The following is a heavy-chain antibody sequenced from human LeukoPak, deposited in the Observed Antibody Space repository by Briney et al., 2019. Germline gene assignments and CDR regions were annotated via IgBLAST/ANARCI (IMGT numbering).Heavy chain of an antibody. CDR1: GGTFSSYA. CDR3: ARSAPKAKSSGWSLFDY. Sequence: ASVKVSCKASGGTFSSYAISWVRQAPGQGLEWMGGIIPIFGTANYAQKFQGRVTITADESTSTAYMELSSLRSEDTAVYYCARSAPKAKSSGWSLFDYWGQGTLVTVSS. J-gene: IGHJ4*02. CDR2: IIPIFGTA. V-gene: IGHV1-69*13. D-gene: IGHD6-19*01.